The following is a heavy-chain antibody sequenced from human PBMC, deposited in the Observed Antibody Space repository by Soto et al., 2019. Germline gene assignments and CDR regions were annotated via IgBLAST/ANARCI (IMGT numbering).Heavy chain of an antibody. CDR1: GDSVSSNSAA. V-gene: IGHV6-1*01. CDR3: AREGGDSSSWYFHY. D-gene: IGHD6-13*01. CDR2: TYYRSKWNN. Sequence: PSQTLSLTCAISGDSVSSNSAAWNWVRQSPSRGLEWLGRTYYRSKWNNDYAVSVKRRITINQDTSKNQFYLQLNSVTPEDTAVYYCAREGGDSSSWYFHYWGQGTLVPVSS. J-gene: IGHJ4*02.